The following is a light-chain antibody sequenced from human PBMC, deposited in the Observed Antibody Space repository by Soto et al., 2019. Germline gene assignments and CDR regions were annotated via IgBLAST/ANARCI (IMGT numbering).Light chain of an antibody. J-gene: IGLJ2*01. CDR3: QTWGTGIRV. CDR2: VNSDGSH. V-gene: IGLV4-69*01. CDR1: SGHSTYA. Sequence: QSVLTQSTSASASLGASVKLTCTLSSGHSTYAIAWHQQQPEKGPRYLMKVNSDGSHSKGDGIPDRFSGSSSGAERYLIISSLQSEDEADYYCQTWGTGIRVFGGGTKLTVL.